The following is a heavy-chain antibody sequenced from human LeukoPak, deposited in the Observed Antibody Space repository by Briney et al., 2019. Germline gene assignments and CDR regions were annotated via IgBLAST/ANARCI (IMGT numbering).Heavy chain of an antibody. J-gene: IGHJ4*02. V-gene: IGHV3-43*02. Sequence: GGSLRLSCAASGFTFDDYAMHWVRQAPGKGLEWVSLISGDGGSTYYADSVKGRFTISRDNSKNSLYLQMNSLRTEDTALYYCANAGDTAMVTDYWGQGTLVTVSS. D-gene: IGHD5-18*01. CDR3: ANAGDTAMVTDY. CDR2: ISGDGGST. CDR1: GFTFDDYA.